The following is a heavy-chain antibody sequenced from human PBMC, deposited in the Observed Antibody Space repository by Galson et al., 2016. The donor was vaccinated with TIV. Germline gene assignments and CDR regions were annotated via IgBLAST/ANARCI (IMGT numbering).Heavy chain of an antibody. D-gene: IGHD6-19*01. CDR1: GLTFGSYA. J-gene: IGHJ6*02. Sequence: SLRLSCAASGLTFGSYAMTWVRQAPGKGLQCVAIISYDGSYKYYADSVKGRFTISRDNSKNTLYLQMNGLRPADTALYYCAREDHQYGSGWYSYYYYYGMDIWGQGTTVTVS. CDR3: AREDHQYGSGWYSYYYYYGMDI. V-gene: IGHV3-30*04. CDR2: ISYDGSYK.